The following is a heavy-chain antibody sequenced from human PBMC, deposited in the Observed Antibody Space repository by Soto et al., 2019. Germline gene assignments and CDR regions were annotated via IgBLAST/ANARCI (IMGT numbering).Heavy chain of an antibody. CDR3: ARSVAVPGAHIDY. CDR2: VYYTGST. Sequence: ETLSLSCSVSGGSISGSYWSWIRQSPGKGLEWLGYVYYTGSTNYSPSLRSRVSISVDTSKNEFSLRLSSVTAADTAVYFCARSVAVPGAHIDYWGQGTQVTVSS. V-gene: IGHV4-59*01. J-gene: IGHJ4*02. CDR1: GGSISGSY. D-gene: IGHD6-19*01.